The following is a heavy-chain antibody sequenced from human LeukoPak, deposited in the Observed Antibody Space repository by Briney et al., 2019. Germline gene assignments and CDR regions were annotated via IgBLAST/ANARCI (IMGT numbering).Heavy chain of an antibody. V-gene: IGHV4-39*01. CDR2: IYYSGST. D-gene: IGHD3-10*01. CDR3: ARIGITMVRGVIMRGFNFDY. CDR1: GGSISSSSYY. J-gene: IGHJ4*02. Sequence: SETLSLTCTVSGGSISSSSYYWGWIRQPPGKGLEWIGSIYYSGSTYYNPSLKSRVTISVDTSKNQFSLKLSSVTAADTAVYYCARIGITMVRGVIMRGFNFDYWGQGTLVTVSS.